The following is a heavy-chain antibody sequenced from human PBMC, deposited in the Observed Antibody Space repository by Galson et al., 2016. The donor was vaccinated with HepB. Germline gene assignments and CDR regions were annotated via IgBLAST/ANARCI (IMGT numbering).Heavy chain of an antibody. Sequence: SVKVSCKASGYTFTSYSVIWVRQAPGEGPVWLGWISGYNGDTKYAQNFQGRVIMTTETSTNTAYMELRSLRYDDTAVYYCARVDTTGGGVHNGMDVWGQGTTVSVSS. V-gene: IGHV1-18*01. CDR1: GYTFTSYS. D-gene: IGHD3-16*01. J-gene: IGHJ6*02. CDR3: ARVDTTGGGVHNGMDV. CDR2: ISGYNGDT.